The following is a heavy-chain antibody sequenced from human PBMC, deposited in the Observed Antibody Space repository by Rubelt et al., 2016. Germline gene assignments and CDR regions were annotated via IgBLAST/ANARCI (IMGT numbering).Heavy chain of an antibody. CDR1: GGSISSTNYY. J-gene: IGHJ4*02. Sequence: QLQLQESGPGLVKPSETLSLTCTVSGGSISSTNYYWGWIRQPPGKGLEWLGSIYHSGSTSYNPSLKSRVTISVDTSKNHLARKRGDVTDAETAVYYCASSNDYVWGSPDSWGQGTLVTVSS. CDR3: ASSNDYVWGSPDS. D-gene: IGHD3-16*01. CDR2: IYHSGST. V-gene: IGHV4-39*02.